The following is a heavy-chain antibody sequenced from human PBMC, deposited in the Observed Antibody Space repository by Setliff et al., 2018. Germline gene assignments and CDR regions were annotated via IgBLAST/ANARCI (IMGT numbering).Heavy chain of an antibody. D-gene: IGHD2-2*01. V-gene: IGHV1-46*03. Sequence: SVKVSCKASGYTFTNYYINWVRQAPGQGLEWMGIINPRAGTTSYAQKLQGRVTMTRDTSTNTVYMELSSLRSEDTAVYYCARGGSPDCSTAGCRYGDYVYWGQGTQVTVSS. J-gene: IGHJ4*02. CDR3: ARGGSPDCSTAGCRYGDYVY. CDR2: INPRAGTT. CDR1: GYTFTNYY.